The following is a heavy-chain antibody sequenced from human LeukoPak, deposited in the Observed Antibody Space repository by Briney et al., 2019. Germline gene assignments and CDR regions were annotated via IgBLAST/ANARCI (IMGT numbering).Heavy chain of an antibody. CDR3: ARDPGVVAIHYLDF. Sequence: GGSLRLSCAASGFTFSSHAMAWVRQAPGKGLEWVSAIGGSSGSTYYADSVKGRFTISRDNSKNTVYLQMNYLRADDTAVYYCARDPGVVAIHYLDFWGQGTLVTVSS. J-gene: IGHJ4*02. CDR1: GFTFSSHA. V-gene: IGHV3-23*01. CDR2: IGGSSGST. D-gene: IGHD3-3*01.